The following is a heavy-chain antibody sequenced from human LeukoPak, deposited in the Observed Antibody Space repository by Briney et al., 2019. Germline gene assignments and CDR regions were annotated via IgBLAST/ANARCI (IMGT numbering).Heavy chain of an antibody. CDR1: GFTFSSYS. Sequence: GGSLRLSCAASGFTFSSYSMNWVRQAPGKGLEWVSSISSSSSYIYYADSVKGRFTISRDNSKNTLYLQMNSLRAEDMAVYYCAKGDSGYDYDGASDYWGQGTLVTVSS. V-gene: IGHV3-21*04. J-gene: IGHJ4*02. D-gene: IGHD5-12*01. CDR3: AKGDSGYDYDGASDY. CDR2: ISSSSSYI.